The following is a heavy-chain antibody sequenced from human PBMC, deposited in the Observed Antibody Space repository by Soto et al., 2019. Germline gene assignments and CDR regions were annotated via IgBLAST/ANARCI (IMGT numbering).Heavy chain of an antibody. CDR1: GYTFINYG. V-gene: IGHV1-18*04. Sequence: ASVKVSCKASGYTFINYGISGVRQAPGEGLEWMGWISVYKGNTDYAQRFQGRVTMTTDTSTNTAYMEVRSLRSDDTAIYYCARDRELDRLNGYYYGMDVWGQGTTVTVSS. J-gene: IGHJ6*02. D-gene: IGHD1-1*01. CDR2: ISVYKGNT. CDR3: ARDRELDRLNGYYYGMDV.